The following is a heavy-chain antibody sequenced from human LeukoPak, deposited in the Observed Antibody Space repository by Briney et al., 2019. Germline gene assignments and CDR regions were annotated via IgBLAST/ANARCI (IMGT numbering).Heavy chain of an antibody. CDR1: GFTFGKYW. CDR2: INGSGSFT. V-gene: IGHV3-23*05. CDR3: AKAEGYCSGTWCFRWFDW. J-gene: IGHJ4*02. Sequence: GGSLRLSCVASGFTFGKYWMSWVRQDPGKGLQWVSIINGSGSFTSYADSVKGRLTISRDNSKNTLYLQMNSLRAEDTAVYYCAKAEGYCSGTWCFRWFDWWGQGTLVTVSS. D-gene: IGHD2-15*01.